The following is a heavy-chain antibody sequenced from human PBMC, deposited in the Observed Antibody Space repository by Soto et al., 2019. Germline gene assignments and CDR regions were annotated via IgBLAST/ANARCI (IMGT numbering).Heavy chain of an antibody. CDR1: GYTFTRYG. J-gene: IGHJ4*02. Sequence: XSVKVSCKASGYTFTRYGISWVRQAPGQGLEWMGWIXAYNGXTNYPQKLQGXXTMPTDTXXSTDYMELRSLRSEDTAVYYCARDTGYGDYFDYWGQGTLVTVSS. D-gene: IGHD4-17*01. CDR2: IXAYNGXT. V-gene: IGHV1-18*01. CDR3: ARDTGYGDYFDY.